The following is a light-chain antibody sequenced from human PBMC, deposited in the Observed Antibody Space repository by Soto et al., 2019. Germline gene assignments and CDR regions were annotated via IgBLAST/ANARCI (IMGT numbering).Light chain of an antibody. J-gene: IGKJ5*01. CDR2: AAS. Sequence: DIQMTQSPSSLSASVGDRVTITCRASQSISTFLNWYQQKPGKAPNLLIYAASGLQSGVPSRFSGSGSGTDFTLTISSLPPEDFATYYCQQSYRTPTFGQGTRLEIK. CDR1: QSISTF. CDR3: QQSYRTPT. V-gene: IGKV1-39*01.